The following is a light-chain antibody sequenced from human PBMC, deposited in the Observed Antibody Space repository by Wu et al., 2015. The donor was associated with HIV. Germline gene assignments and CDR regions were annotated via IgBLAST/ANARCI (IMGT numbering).Light chain of an antibody. CDR1: QDIVTY. J-gene: IGKJ5*01. V-gene: IGKV1-9*01. Sequence: IQLTQSPSSLSASIGDRVSITCRASQDIVTYLAWYQQTPGKAPRVLIYDASTSQSGVPSRFSGSGSGADFTLTISGLQREDFAIYYCQQLNSFPLTFGQGTRLEIK. CDR2: DAS. CDR3: QQLNSFPLT.